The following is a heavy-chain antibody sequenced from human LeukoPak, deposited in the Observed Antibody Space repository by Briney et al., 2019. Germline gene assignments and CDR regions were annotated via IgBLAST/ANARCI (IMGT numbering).Heavy chain of an antibody. CDR3: TRTRYSYGSDY. Sequence: WGSLRLSCAASGFTFNGSVMHWVRQASGKGLEWVGRIRSKASSYATAYAASVKGRFTISRDDSKSIAYLQMNSLKTEDTAVYYCTRTRYSYGSDYWGQGTLVTVSS. CDR1: GFTFNGSV. J-gene: IGHJ4*02. V-gene: IGHV3-73*01. D-gene: IGHD5-18*01. CDR2: IRSKASSYAT.